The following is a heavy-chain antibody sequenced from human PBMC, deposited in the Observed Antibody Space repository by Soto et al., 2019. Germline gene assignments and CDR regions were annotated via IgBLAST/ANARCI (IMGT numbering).Heavy chain of an antibody. J-gene: IGHJ6*02. CDR1: GYTFTSYG. Sequence: ASVKVSCKASGYTFTSYGISWVRQAPGQGLEWMGWISAYNGNTNYAQKLQGRVTMTTDTSTSTAYMELRSLRSDDTAVYYCARTAVCSSTTCYGMDVWGQGTTVTVSS. V-gene: IGHV1-18*04. CDR2: ISAYNGNT. CDR3: ARTAVCSSTTCYGMDV. D-gene: IGHD2-2*01.